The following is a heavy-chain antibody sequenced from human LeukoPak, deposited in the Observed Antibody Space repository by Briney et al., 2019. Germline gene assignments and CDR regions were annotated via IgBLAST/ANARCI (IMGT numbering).Heavy chain of an antibody. V-gene: IGHV3-15*01. CDR1: GFTFSNAW. Sequence: AGGTLRLSCAASGFTFSNAWMSWVRQGPGKGLEGVGRIKSKTDGGTTDYAAPVKGRFTISRDDSKNTLYLHMNSLKTEDTAVYYCTTNKLGDRAGAYYYYYTDVWGKGTTVTVSS. D-gene: IGHD2-21*02. CDR2: IKSKTDGGTT. CDR3: TTNKLGDRAGAYYYYYTDV. J-gene: IGHJ6*03.